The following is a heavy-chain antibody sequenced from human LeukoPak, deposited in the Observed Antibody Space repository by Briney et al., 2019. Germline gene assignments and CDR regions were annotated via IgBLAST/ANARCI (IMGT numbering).Heavy chain of an antibody. CDR2: IDNSGNT. CDR1: GGSISNHF. V-gene: IGHV4-59*11. D-gene: IGHD3-10*01. CDR3: ARGVYGSGSYFQHFYYYMNV. Sequence: SETLSLTCSVSGGSISNHFWTWIRQTPGTGLEWIGYIDNSGNTTYNPSLKSRIIISVSTSKHQFSLKLRSVPAADTALYYCARGVYGSGSYFQHFYYYMNVWGRGSKVSISS. J-gene: IGHJ6*03.